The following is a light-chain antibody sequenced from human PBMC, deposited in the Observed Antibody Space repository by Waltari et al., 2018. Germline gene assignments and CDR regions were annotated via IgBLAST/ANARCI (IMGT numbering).Light chain of an antibody. Sequence: QSALTQPASVSGSPGQSITISCTGTSSDVGGYNYVSWYQQHQGKAPKLMIYEVSNRPSGVSNRFSGSKSGNTASLTISGLQAEDEADYYCSSYTRSSTDVIFGGGTKLTVL. CDR3: SSYTRSSTDVI. J-gene: IGLJ2*01. CDR1: SSDVGGYNY. CDR2: EVS. V-gene: IGLV2-14*01.